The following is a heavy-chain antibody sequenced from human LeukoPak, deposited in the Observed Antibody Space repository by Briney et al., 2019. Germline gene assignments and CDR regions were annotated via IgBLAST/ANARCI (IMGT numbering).Heavy chain of an antibody. CDR2: MNSSGNS. CDR3: ARGHYDILTGYLSFFDY. D-gene: IGHD3-9*01. J-gene: IGHJ4*02. V-gene: IGHV4-4*07. Sequence: SETLSLTCTVSGGPISSYYWSWLRQPAAKGLEWIGRMNSSGNSIYNPAFKSRVTMSVDTSNNQFSLKLSFVTAADTAVYYCARGHYDILTGYLSFFDYWGQGTLVTVSS. CDR1: GGPISSYY.